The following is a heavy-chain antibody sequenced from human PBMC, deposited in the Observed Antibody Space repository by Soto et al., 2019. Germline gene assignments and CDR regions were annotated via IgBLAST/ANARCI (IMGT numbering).Heavy chain of an antibody. CDR2: ISSSSSYI. CDR1: GFTFSSYS. D-gene: IGHD6-13*01. J-gene: IGHJ4*02. CDR3: ARDDGSWSIPSGY. Sequence: GGSLRLSCAASGFTFSSYSMNWVRQAPGKGLEWVSSISSSSSYIYYADSVKGRFTISRDNAKNSLYLQMNSLRAEDTAVYYCARDDGSWSIPSGYWGQGTLVTVSS. V-gene: IGHV3-21*01.